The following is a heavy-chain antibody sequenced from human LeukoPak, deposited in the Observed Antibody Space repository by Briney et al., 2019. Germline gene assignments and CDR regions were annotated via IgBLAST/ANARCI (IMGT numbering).Heavy chain of an antibody. J-gene: IGHJ3*02. Sequence: SETLSLTCTVSSGSISNYYWSWIRQPPGNGLEWIGCIYYSESTKYNPSLKSRLTISVDTSKNQFSLRLTSVTAADTAVYYCARHISGATKELSAFDIWGQGTMVNVSS. V-gene: IGHV4-59*08. CDR2: IYYSEST. CDR1: SGSISNYY. CDR3: ARHISGATKELSAFDI. D-gene: IGHD1-20*01.